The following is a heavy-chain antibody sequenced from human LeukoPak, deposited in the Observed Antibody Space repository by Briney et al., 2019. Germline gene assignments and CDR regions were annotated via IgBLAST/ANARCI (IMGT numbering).Heavy chain of an antibody. J-gene: IGHJ2*01. CDR2: ISYSGSA. Sequence: SETLSLICSVSGGSISSYYWTWIRQPPGKGLQGIGYISYSGSANYNPSLKSRVTISTDTSKNQAPLKLSSVTAADTAVYYCARPIRPYSSSWYGHWYFDLWGRGTLVTVSS. CDR1: GGSISSYY. V-gene: IGHV4-59*08. D-gene: IGHD6-13*01. CDR3: ARPIRPYSSSWYGHWYFDL.